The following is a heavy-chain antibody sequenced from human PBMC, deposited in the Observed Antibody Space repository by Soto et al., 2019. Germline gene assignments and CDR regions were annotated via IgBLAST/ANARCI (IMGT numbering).Heavy chain of an antibody. D-gene: IGHD6-19*01. V-gene: IGHV4-38-2*02. CDR2: IYHSGST. J-gene: IGHJ4*02. CDR1: GYSISSGYY. CDR3: ARDSKAVAGTELIDY. Sequence: LSLTCAVSGYSISSGYYWGWIRQPPGKGLEWIGSIYHSGSTYYNPSLKSRVTISVDTSKSQFSLKLSSVTAADTAVYYCARDSKAVAGTELIDYWGQGTLVTVSS.